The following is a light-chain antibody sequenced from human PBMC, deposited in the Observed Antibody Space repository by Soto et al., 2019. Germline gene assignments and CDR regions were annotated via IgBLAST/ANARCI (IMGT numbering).Light chain of an antibody. Sequence: VRTRPVSGSGFPLQCSSIYSNGTSNDVGSSNLVSWYQQHPGKTPKLMIYEVSKRPSGVSNRFSGSKSGNTASLTISGLQSEDEADYYCCSFACSSASYVFGTGTKVIVL. J-gene: IGLJ1*01. CDR3: CSFACSSASYV. CDR1: SNDVGSSNL. CDR2: EVS. V-gene: IGLV2-23*02.